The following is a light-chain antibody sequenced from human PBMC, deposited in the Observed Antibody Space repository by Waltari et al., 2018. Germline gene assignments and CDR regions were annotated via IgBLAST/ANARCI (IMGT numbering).Light chain of an antibody. J-gene: IGLJ3*02. V-gene: IGLV1-44*01. CDR2: ANY. Sequence: QSVLTQPPSTSGTPGQRVTISCSGSTSNIGTTPVTWYQLLPGTAPKTVIFANYHRPSGVPDRFSASKSGTSASLVISGLQSEDEADYFCATWDDSLSGRVFGGGTKVTVL. CDR3: ATWDDSLSGRV. CDR1: TSNIGTTP.